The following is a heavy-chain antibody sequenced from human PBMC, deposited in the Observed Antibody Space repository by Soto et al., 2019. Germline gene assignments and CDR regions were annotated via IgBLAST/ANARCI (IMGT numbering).Heavy chain of an antibody. CDR1: GGCISSYY. J-gene: IGHJ4*02. D-gene: IGHD2-8*01. CDR3: VTRTVADNGTSDF. Sequence: SGTLSLTCTVSGGCISSYYWSWIRQPPGKGLEWIGYIYYSGSTNYNPSLKSRVTISVDTSKNQFSLKLSSVTAADTAEYFCVTRTVADNGTSDFWGQGILVTVSS. CDR2: IYYSGST. V-gene: IGHV4-59*12.